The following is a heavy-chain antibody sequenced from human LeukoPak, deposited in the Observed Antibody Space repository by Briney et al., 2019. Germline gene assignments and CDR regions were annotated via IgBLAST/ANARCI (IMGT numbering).Heavy chain of an antibody. Sequence: GGSLRLSCAASGFTFSSYGMHWVRQAPGKGLEWVAFIRYDGSNKYYADSVKGRFTISRDNSKNTLYLQMNSLRAEDTAVYYCAKDLGYYDSRGHFDYWGQGTLVTVSS. CDR2: IRYDGSNK. CDR1: GFTFSSYG. D-gene: IGHD3-22*01. CDR3: AKDLGYYDSRGHFDY. V-gene: IGHV3-30*02. J-gene: IGHJ4*02.